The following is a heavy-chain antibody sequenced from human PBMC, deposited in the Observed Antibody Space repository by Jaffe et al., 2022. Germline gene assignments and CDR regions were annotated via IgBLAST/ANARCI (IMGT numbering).Heavy chain of an antibody. CDR1: GYSFTSYW. Sequence: EVQLVQSGAEVKKPGESLKISCKGSGYSFTSYWIGWVRQMPGKGLEWMGIIYPGDSDTRYSPSFQGQVTISADKSISTAYLQWSSLKASDTAMYYCARLIGRYFDSLYPHGSFDLWGRGTLVTVSS. CDR2: IYPGDSDT. J-gene: IGHJ2*01. V-gene: IGHV5-51*03. CDR3: ARLIGRYFDSLYPHGSFDL. D-gene: IGHD3-9*01.